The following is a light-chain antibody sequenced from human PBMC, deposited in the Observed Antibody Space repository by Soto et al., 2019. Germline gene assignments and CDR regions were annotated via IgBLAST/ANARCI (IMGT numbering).Light chain of an antibody. V-gene: IGKV1-39*01. CDR2: ETS. Sequence: DIQMTQSPSSLSASVGDRVTITCRASQSLSTRLTWYQQKPGEAPKLLIYETSNLQSGVPSRFSGSGSETDFTLTINSRQREDVATYYCQQSFGPPYTFGPGTKLEIK. CDR3: QQSFGPPYT. CDR1: QSLSTR. J-gene: IGKJ2*01.